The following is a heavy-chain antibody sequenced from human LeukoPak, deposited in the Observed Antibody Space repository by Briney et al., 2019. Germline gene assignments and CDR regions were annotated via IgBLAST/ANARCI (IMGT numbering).Heavy chain of an antibody. D-gene: IGHD3-10*01. V-gene: IGHV4-39*01. J-gene: IGHJ4*02. CDR3: ARHGYYYSSGPLFDS. Sequence: SETLSLTCTFSGGSISSNTYYWAWIRQPPGKGLEWIGTISYSGSSYYNPSLNSRVPISVDTSKNQFFLNLTSVTATDTALYYCARHGYYYSSGPLFDSWGQGTLVTVSS. CDR1: GGSISSNTYY. CDR2: ISYSGSS.